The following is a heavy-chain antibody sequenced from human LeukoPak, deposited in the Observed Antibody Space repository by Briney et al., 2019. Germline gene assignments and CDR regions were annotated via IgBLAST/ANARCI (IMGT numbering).Heavy chain of an antibody. CDR3: VRLLDYGDYSYYFDY. V-gene: IGHV4-59*08. CDR2: IYYSGST. CDR1: GGSISSYY. Sequence: SETLSLTCTVSGGSISSYYWSWIRQPPGKGLEWIGYIYYSGSTNYNPSLKSRVTISVDTSKNQFSLKLSSVTAADTAVYYCVRLLDYGDYSYYFDYWGQGTLVTVSS. D-gene: IGHD4-17*01. J-gene: IGHJ4*02.